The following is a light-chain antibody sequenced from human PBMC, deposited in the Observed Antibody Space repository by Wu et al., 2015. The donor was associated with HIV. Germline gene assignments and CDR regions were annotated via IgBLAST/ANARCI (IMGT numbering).Light chain of an antibody. CDR1: QGISNS. Sequence: IQMTQSPSSLSASVGDRVTITCRASQGISNSLAWYQQKPGKVPKLLVYAASRLETGVPSRFSGSGSGTDYTPTISSLQPEDFATYYCQQYYSIPYSFGQGTKLEIK. J-gene: IGKJ2*03. CDR2: AAS. CDR3: QQYYSIPYS. V-gene: IGKV1-NL1*01.